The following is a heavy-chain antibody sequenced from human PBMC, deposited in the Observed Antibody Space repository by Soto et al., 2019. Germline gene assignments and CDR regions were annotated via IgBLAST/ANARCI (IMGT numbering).Heavy chain of an antibody. CDR2: INAGNGNT. V-gene: IGHV1-3*05. D-gene: IGHD5-18*01. CDR3: ARPGGCSYCYDY. CDR1: GYTFVTYA. Sequence: QVQLVQSGAEEKKPGASVKVSCKASGYTFVTYAMHWVRQAPGQRLEWMGWINAGNGNTKYSQKFQGRVTITRDTSASTGDMELSSLRSEDTAVYYCARPGGCSYCYDYWCQGTLVTVSS. J-gene: IGHJ4*02.